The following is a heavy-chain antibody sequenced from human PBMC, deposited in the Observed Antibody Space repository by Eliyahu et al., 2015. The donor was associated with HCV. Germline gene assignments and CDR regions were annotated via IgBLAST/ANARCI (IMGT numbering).Heavy chain of an antibody. CDR1: GFTFDDYA. D-gene: IGHD3-9*01. CDR3: AKDSHDILTGTPDY. CDR2: ISWNSGSI. V-gene: IGHV3-9*01. Sequence: EVQLVESGGGLVQPGRSLRLSCGASGFTFDDYAMHWVRQAPGKGLEWVSGISWNSGSIDYVDSVKGRFTISRDNAKNSLYLQMNSLRAEDTTLYYCAKDSHDILTGTPDYWGQGTLVTVSS. J-gene: IGHJ4*02.